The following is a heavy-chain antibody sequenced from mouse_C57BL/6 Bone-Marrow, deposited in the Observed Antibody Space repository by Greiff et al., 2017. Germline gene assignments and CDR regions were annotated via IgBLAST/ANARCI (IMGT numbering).Heavy chain of an antibody. D-gene: IGHD1-1*01. V-gene: IGHV1-4*01. CDR2: INPSSGYT. Sequence: VQLQQSGAELARPGASVKMSSKASGYTFTSYTMHWVKQRPGQGLEWIGYINPSSGYTKYNQKFKDKATLTADKSSSTAYMQLSSLTSEDSAVYYCARSTTVVATDYWGQGTTLTVSS. CDR3: ARSTTVVATDY. CDR1: GYTFTSYT. J-gene: IGHJ2*01.